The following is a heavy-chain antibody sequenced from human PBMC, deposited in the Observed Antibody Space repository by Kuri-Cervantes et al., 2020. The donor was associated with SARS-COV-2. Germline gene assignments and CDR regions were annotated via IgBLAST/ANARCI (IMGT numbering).Heavy chain of an antibody. Sequence: SETLSLTCTVSGGSISSSSYYWGWIRQPPGKGLEWIGSIYHSRSTYYNPSLKSRVTISVDTSKNQFSLKLSSVTAADTAVYYCARELGVPAATYFDYWGQGTLVTVSS. CDR1: GGSISSSSYY. J-gene: IGHJ4*02. CDR3: ARELGVPAATYFDY. V-gene: IGHV4-39*07. D-gene: IGHD2-2*01. CDR2: IYHSRST.